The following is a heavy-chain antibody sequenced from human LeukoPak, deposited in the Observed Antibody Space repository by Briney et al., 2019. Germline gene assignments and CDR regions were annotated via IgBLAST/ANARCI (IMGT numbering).Heavy chain of an antibody. Sequence: GGSLRLSCAASGFTFSSFGMSWVRQAPGKGLEWVSAMSGSGDSTYYADSVKGRFTISRDNSKNTLYLQMNSLRAEDTAVYYCARDLKWFGELLGAFDIWGQGTMVTVSS. V-gene: IGHV3-23*01. CDR1: GFTFSSFG. CDR2: MSGSGDST. J-gene: IGHJ3*02. D-gene: IGHD3-10*01. CDR3: ARDLKWFGELLGAFDI.